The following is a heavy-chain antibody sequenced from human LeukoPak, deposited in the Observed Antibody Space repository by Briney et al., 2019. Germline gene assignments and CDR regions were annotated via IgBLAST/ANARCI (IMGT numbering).Heavy chain of an antibody. CDR3: ARVDAEGSGVKYFDY. Sequence: ASVKVSCKASGYTFTNYYMHWVRQAPGQGLEWMGIINPIGGNTSYAQKFQGRVTMTRDTSTSTVYMELSSLRSEDTAVYFCARVDAEGSGVKYFDYWGQGTLVTVSS. CDR2: INPIGGNT. J-gene: IGHJ4*02. D-gene: IGHD3-10*01. CDR1: GYTFTNYY. V-gene: IGHV1-46*01.